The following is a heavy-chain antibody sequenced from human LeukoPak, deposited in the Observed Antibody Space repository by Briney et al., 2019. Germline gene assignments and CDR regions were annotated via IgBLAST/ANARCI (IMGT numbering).Heavy chain of an antibody. J-gene: IGHJ5*02. CDR1: GFTFRDSE. V-gene: IGHV3-48*03. Sequence: GGSLRLSCTTSGFTFRDSEMSWVRQAPGKGLEWVSFISYGGSNIYYLDSVKGRFTISRDNVKSSLYLQMNSLTVEDTAVYYCVRMRGFDFGHWGQGALVTVSS. CDR2: ISYGGSNI. CDR3: VRMRGFDFGH.